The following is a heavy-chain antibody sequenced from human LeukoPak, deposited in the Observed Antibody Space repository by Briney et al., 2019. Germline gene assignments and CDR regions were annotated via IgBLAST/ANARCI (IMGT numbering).Heavy chain of an antibody. D-gene: IGHD5-12*01. CDR2: IWYDGSNK. CDR1: GFIFSSYG. V-gene: IGHV3-33*01. J-gene: IGHJ6*02. Sequence: GRSLRLSCAASGFIFSSYGMHWVRQAPGKGLEWVAAIWYDGSNKYYADSVKGRFTISRDNSKNTLYLQMNSLRAEDTAVYYCARADIVSTFGLRDYYGMDVWGQGTTVTVSS. CDR3: ARADIVSTFGLRDYYGMDV.